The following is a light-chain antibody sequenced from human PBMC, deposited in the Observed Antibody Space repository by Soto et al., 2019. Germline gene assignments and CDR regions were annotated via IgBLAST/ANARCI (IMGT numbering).Light chain of an antibody. V-gene: IGLV1-44*01. CDR3: AAWDDSLNALLV. J-gene: IGLJ3*02. CDR1: SSNIGSNT. CDR2: SNN. Sequence: QSVLTQPPSASGTPGQRVTISCSGSSSNIGSNTVNWYQQLPGTAPKLLIYSNNQRPSGVADRFSGSKSGTSASPAIIGLQAEDEDDYYCAAWDDSLNALLVFGGGTKVTVL.